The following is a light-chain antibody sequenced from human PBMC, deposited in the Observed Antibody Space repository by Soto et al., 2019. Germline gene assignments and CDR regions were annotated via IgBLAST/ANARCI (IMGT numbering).Light chain of an antibody. V-gene: IGKV3D-15*01. CDR2: GSS. CDR1: QSIGSD. J-gene: IGKJ4*01. Sequence: DIEMTQSPASLSVSPGERATLXCRASQSIGSDIAWSQQKPGQAPRLLIYGSSSMAPGSPDRFSGSGSATEFTRTISNRQPEDFATYYGQQYDNYPLTVGGGTKVDIK. CDR3: QQYDNYPLT.